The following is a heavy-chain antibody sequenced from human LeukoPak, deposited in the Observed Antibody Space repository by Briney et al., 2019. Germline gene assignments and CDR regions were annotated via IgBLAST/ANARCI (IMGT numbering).Heavy chain of an antibody. CDR1: GFTFSSYA. Sequence: GGSLRLSCAASGFTFSSYAMHWVRQAPGKGLEWVAVISYDESNKYYADSVKGRFTISRDNSKNTLYLQMNSLRAEDTAVYYCARDLFYYYYYGMDVWGQGTTVTVSS. CDR3: ARDLFYYYYYGMDV. V-gene: IGHV3-30*04. CDR2: ISYDESNK. J-gene: IGHJ6*02. D-gene: IGHD2/OR15-2a*01.